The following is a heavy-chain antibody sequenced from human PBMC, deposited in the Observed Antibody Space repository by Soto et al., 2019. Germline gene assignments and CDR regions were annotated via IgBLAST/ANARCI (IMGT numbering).Heavy chain of an antibody. V-gene: IGHV4-59*01. CDR3: ARGRGGWFINQLLNAFDI. CDR2: IYYSGST. Sequence: QVQLQESGPGLVKPSETLSLTCTVSGGSISSYYWSWIRQPPGKGLEWIGYIYYSGSTNYNPSLKSRVTIAVDTSKNQFARKLSSVTAADTAVYDCARGRGGWFINQLLNAFDIWGQGTMVTVSS. CDR1: GGSISSYY. D-gene: IGHD2-2*01. J-gene: IGHJ3*02.